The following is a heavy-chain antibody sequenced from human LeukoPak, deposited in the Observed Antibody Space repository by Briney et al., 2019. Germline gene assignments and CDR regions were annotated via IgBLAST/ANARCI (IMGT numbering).Heavy chain of an antibody. V-gene: IGHV1-2*02. D-gene: IGHD6-6*01. Sequence: ASVKVSCKTSGYTFTGYYLHWVRQAPGQGLEWMGWIHPNSGGTKNAQKFQGRVTMTRDTSISTAYMELNRLTSDDRAVYYCATYSNSTLQYYYGLDVWGQGTTVTVSS. CDR2: IHPNSGGT. CDR1: GYTFTGYY. CDR3: ATYSNSTLQYYYGLDV. J-gene: IGHJ6*02.